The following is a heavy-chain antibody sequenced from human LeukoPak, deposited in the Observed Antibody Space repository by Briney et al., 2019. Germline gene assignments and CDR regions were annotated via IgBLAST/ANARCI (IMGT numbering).Heavy chain of an antibody. CDR1: GFTFSSYA. CDR3: ARARMGLRLGELSPFDY. D-gene: IGHD3-16*02. J-gene: IGHJ4*02. Sequence: GGSLRLSCAASGFTFSSYAMSWVRQAPGKGLEWVSAISGSGGSTYYANSVKGRFTISRDNSKNTLYLQMGSLRAEDMAVYYCARARMGLRLGELSPFDYWGQGTLVTVSS. CDR2: ISGSGGST. V-gene: IGHV3-64*01.